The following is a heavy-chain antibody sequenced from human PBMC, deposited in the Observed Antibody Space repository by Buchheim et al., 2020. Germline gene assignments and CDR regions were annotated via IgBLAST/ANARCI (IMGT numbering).Heavy chain of an antibody. Sequence: QVQLVESGGGVVQPGRSLRLSCAASGFTFSSYGMHWVRQAPGKGLEWVAVIWYDGSNKYYADSVKGRFTISRDNSKNTLYLQMNSLRAEDTAVYYCARSRITMIVVVPPLDYWGQGTL. J-gene: IGHJ4*02. V-gene: IGHV3-33*01. D-gene: IGHD3-22*01. CDR3: ARSRITMIVVVPPLDY. CDR2: IWYDGSNK. CDR1: GFTFSSYG.